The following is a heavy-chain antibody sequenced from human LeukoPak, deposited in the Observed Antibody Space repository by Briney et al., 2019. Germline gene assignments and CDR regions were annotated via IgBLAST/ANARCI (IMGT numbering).Heavy chain of an antibody. V-gene: IGHV3-23*01. D-gene: IGHD5-12*01. CDR3: ARDSDSGYDDY. Sequence: GGSLRLSCAASGFTFSSYGMSWVRQAPGKGLEWVSAISGSGGSTYYADSVKGRFTISRDNAKNSLFLQVNSLRAEDTAMYYCARDSDSGYDDYWGQGTLVTVSS. CDR2: ISGSGGST. J-gene: IGHJ4*02. CDR1: GFTFSSYG.